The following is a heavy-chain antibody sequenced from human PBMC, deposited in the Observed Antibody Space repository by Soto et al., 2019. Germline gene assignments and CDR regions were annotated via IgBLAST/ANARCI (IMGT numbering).Heavy chain of an antibody. CDR1: GDTFISYA. CDR2: IIPIFGTA. J-gene: IGHJ4*02. Sequence: VASVKVACQGSGDTFISYAISWVRQAPGQGLEWMGGIIPIFGTANYAQKFQGRVTITADESTSTAYMELSSLRSEDTAVYYCAREGIAARQFDYWGQGTLVTVS. D-gene: IGHD6-6*01. V-gene: IGHV1-69*13. CDR3: AREGIAARQFDY.